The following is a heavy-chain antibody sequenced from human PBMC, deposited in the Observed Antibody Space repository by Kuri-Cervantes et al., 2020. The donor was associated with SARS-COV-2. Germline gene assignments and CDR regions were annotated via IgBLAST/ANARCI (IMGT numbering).Heavy chain of an antibody. V-gene: IGHV3-30*18. CDR1: GFTFSDYY. J-gene: IGHJ4*02. CDR3: AKAPGIYSSSWYELDY. CDR2: ISYDGSNK. Sequence: GGSLRLSCAASGFTFSDYYMSWIRQAPGKGLEWVEVISYDGSNKYYADSVKGRFTISRDNSKNTLYLQMNSLRAEDTAVYYCAKAPGIYSSSWYELDYWGQGTLVTVSS. D-gene: IGHD6-13*01.